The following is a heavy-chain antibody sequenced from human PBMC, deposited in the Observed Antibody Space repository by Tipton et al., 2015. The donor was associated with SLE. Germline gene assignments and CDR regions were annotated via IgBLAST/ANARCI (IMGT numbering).Heavy chain of an antibody. CDR2: IYYSGST. D-gene: IGHD6-19*01. CDR3: ARGTHSSGRWKFDP. Sequence: TLSLTCTVSGGSISSYYWSWIRQPPGKGLEWIGNIYYSGSTNYKPSLKSRVTISVDTSKNQFSLKLSSVTAADTAVYYCARGTHSSGRWKFDPWGQGTLVTVSS. V-gene: IGHV4-59*12. CDR1: GGSISSYY. J-gene: IGHJ5*02.